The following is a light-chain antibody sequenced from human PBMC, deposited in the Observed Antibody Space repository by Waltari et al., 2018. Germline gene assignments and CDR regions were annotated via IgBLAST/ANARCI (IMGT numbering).Light chain of an antibody. CDR3: QQYYSYPPFT. Sequence: AIRITQSPSSLSASTGDRVTITCRASQGISSYLAWYQQKPGKAPELLSYAASSLQSGVPSRFSGSGSGTDFTLTISCLQSEDFATYYCQQYYSYPPFTFGPGTKVDIK. CDR1: QGISSY. J-gene: IGKJ3*01. V-gene: IGKV1-8*01. CDR2: AAS.